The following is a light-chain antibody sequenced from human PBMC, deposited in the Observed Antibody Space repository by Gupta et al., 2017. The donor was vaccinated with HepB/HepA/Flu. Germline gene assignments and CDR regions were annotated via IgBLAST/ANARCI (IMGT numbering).Light chain of an antibody. Sequence: QPVLTQPPSSSASPGESARLTCTLPSDINVGSYNIYWYQQKPGRPPRYLLYYYAFADKGPGSGVPSRFSASKYASATTVSISRYQLEAEDDYYYSSMNWRGNAMVFGGGTKLTVL. CDR2: YYAFADK. CDR1: SDINVGSYN. V-gene: IGLV5-37*01. CDR3: MNWRGNAMV. J-gene: IGLJ2*01.